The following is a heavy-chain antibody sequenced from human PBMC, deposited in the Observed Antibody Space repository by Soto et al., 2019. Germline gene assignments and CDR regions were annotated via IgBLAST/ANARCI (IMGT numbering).Heavy chain of an antibody. D-gene: IGHD3-3*01. V-gene: IGHV4-31*03. CDR2: IYYSGST. J-gene: IGHJ5*02. CDR3: PRWWSGSRQGFDP. Sequence: SETLSLTCTVSGGSISSGDYYWSWIRQHPGKGLEWIGYIYYSGSTYYNPSLKSRVTISVDTSKNQFSLKLNSVTAADTAVYYCPRWWSGSRQGFDPWGQGTLVTVSS. CDR1: GGSISSGDYY.